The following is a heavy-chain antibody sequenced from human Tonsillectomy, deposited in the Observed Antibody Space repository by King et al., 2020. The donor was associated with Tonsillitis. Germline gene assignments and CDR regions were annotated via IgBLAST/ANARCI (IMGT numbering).Heavy chain of an antibody. CDR2: IYYSGTT. D-gene: IGHD3-22*01. Sequence: QLQESGPGLVKPSETLSLICTVSGGAITSYYWSWIRQPPGKELEWIGHIYYSGTTNYNPSLKSRVTISVDTSKRQFSLNLSSMTPADTAVYYCARIPHTHGYLRAFHVWGRGTMVTVSS. CDR1: GGAITSYY. CDR3: ARIPHTHGYLRAFHV. J-gene: IGHJ3*01. V-gene: IGHV4-59*01.